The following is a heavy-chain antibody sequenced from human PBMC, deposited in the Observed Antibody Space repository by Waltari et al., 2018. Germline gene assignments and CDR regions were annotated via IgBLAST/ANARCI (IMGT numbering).Heavy chain of an antibody. CDR3: AKAHFYDTSGYIEH. Sequence: EVQVLESGGGLVQPGGSLRLTCAAAGLLFNTYPINWVRQAPGKGLEWVSGINGYGDKTYYADSVKGRFTLSRDNSRNTLSLQMNSLRAEDTAVYYCAKAHFYDTSGYIEHWGQGTLVTVSS. J-gene: IGHJ5*02. V-gene: IGHV3-23*01. CDR1: GLLFNTYP. CDR2: INGYGDKT. D-gene: IGHD3-22*01.